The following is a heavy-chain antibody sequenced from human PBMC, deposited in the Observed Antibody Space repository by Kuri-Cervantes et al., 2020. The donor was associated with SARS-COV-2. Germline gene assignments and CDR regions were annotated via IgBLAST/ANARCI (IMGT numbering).Heavy chain of an antibody. J-gene: IGHJ4*02. V-gene: IGHV1-18*01. CDR2: ISAYNGNT. CDR1: GYTFTSYD. CDR3: ARVHSSGWSKAHRYYFDY. D-gene: IGHD6-19*01. Sequence: ASVKVSCKASGYTFTSYDINWVRQATGQGLEWMGWISAYNGNTNYAQKLQGRVTMTRDTSISTAYMELSRLRSDDTAVYYCARVHSSGWSKAHRYYFDYWGRGTLVTVSS.